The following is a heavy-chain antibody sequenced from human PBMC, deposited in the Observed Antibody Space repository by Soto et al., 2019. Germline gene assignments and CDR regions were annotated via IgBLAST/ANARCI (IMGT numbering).Heavy chain of an antibody. V-gene: IGHV4-34*01. D-gene: IGHD3-22*01. Sequence: QVQLQQWGAGLLKPSETLSLTCAVYGVSFSGYYWSWIRQPPGKGLEWIGEINHSGSTNYNPSLKSRVTISVDTSKNQFSLKLSSVTAADTAVYYCARGNDSSGYYPTYYFDYWGQGTLVTVSS. CDR2: INHSGST. J-gene: IGHJ4*02. CDR3: ARGNDSSGYYPTYYFDY. CDR1: GVSFSGYY.